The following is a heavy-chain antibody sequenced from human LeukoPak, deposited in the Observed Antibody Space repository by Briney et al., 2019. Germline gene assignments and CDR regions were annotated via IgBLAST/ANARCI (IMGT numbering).Heavy chain of an antibody. V-gene: IGHV3-43*02. J-gene: IGHJ4*02. D-gene: IGHD5-18*01. CDR2: ISGDGGTT. CDR3: AKDIGERGYKDY. Sequence: GGSLRLSCAASGFTFNDYAMHWVRQAPGKGLEWVSLISGDGGTTYYADSVRGRFTIPRDNSKNSLYLQMNSLRTEDTAFYYCAKDIGERGYKDYWGQGTLVTVSS. CDR1: GFTFNDYA.